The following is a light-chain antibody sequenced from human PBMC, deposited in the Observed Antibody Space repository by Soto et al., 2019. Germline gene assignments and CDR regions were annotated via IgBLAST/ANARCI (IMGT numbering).Light chain of an antibody. CDR2: GAS. J-gene: IGKJ1*01. Sequence: EIVLTQSPGTLSLSPRERATLACRASHSVSSSYLVWYQQKPGQAPRLLIYGASSRATGILDRFSGSGSGTDFILTFSRLEPEDFAVYYCQQYGSSPRTLGQGTKVDIK. CDR1: HSVSSSY. V-gene: IGKV3-20*01. CDR3: QQYGSSPRT.